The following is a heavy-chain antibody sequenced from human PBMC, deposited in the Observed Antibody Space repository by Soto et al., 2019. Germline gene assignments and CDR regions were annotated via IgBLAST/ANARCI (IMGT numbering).Heavy chain of an antibody. CDR3: ARMPRSHYGMDV. CDR1: GDSVSTNSAA. D-gene: IGHD1-26*01. J-gene: IGHJ6*02. CDR2: TYYRSKWYN. Sequence: QVQVQQSGPGLVKPSQTLSLTCAISGDSVSTNSAAWNWIRQSPSRGLEWLGRTYYRSKWYNDYAVSVKSRISINPDTAKNQLSLQLTSMTPEDTAVYSCARMPRSHYGMDVWGQGTTVTVSS. V-gene: IGHV6-1*01.